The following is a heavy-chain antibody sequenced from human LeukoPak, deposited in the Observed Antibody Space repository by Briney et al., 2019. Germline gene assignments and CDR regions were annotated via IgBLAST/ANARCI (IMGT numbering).Heavy chain of an antibody. CDR2: ITDRGST. V-gene: IGHV4-34*01. D-gene: IGHD6-19*01. CDR1: GGSFSGYY. Sequence: SETLSLTCAVYGGSFSGYYWTWIRQLPGEGLEWIGEITDRGSTNYNPSLRRQVTLSVDTSKSQFSLKVSSVTAADTSVFYCARGRGHSSGWGHYYYSIDVWGQGTTVIVSS. CDR3: ARGRGHSSGWGHYYYSIDV. J-gene: IGHJ6*02.